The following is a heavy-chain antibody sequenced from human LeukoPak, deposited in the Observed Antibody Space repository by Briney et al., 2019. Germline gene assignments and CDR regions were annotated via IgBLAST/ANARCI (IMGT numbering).Heavy chain of an antibody. Sequence: SETLSLTCTVSGGSISSYYWSWLRQPPGKGLEWIGYIYYSGSTNYNPSLKSRVTISVDTSKNQFSLKLSSVTAADTAVYYCARVGYCSGGSCLFYGMDVWGQGTTVTVSS. CDR2: IYYSGST. V-gene: IGHV4-59*01. J-gene: IGHJ6*02. CDR1: GGSISSYY. CDR3: ARVGYCSGGSCLFYGMDV. D-gene: IGHD2-15*01.